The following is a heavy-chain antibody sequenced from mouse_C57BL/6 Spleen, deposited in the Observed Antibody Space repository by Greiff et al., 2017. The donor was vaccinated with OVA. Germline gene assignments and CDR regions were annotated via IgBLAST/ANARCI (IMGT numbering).Heavy chain of an antibody. CDR2: INPNNGGT. V-gene: IGHV1-26*01. Sequence: VQLQQSGPELVKPGASVKISCKASGYTFTDYYMNWVKQSHGKSLEWIGDINPNNGGTSYNQKFKGKATLTVDKSSSTAYMELRSLTSEDSAVYYCAEAIGDYWGQGTSVTVSS. D-gene: IGHD3-2*02. J-gene: IGHJ4*01. CDR3: AEAIGDY. CDR1: GYTFTDYY.